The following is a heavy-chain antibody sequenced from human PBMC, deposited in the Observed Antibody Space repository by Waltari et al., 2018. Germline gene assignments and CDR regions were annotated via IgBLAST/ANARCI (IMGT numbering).Heavy chain of an antibody. CDR3: ARVENYHGSGSYRWFDS. Sequence: QMQLQGSGPGLVKPSPTLSLTCTVSNGSISSGDYYWGWIRQSPGKGLEWMGFIYCSGRGDYTRALESRVSITMDTSKNQVSLKVTSVTAADTAVYYWARVENYHGSGSYRWFDSWGQGTLVTVTS. J-gene: IGHJ5*01. CDR1: NGSISSGDYY. V-gene: IGHV4-30-4*01. D-gene: IGHD3-10*01. CDR2: IYCSGRG.